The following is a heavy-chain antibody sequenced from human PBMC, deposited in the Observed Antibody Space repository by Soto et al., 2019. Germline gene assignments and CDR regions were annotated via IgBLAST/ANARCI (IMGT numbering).Heavy chain of an antibody. Sequence: PGESLKISCKGSGYSFNMYWIAWVRQMPGQGLEWMGIIYPGDSDTTYSSSFQGQATISADKSVSTVYLQLSSLKASDTAMYYCARQRRYMATINNDAFDIWGQGTMVTVSS. J-gene: IGHJ3*02. D-gene: IGHD3-16*02. CDR1: GYSFNMYW. V-gene: IGHV5-51*01. CDR2: IYPGDSDT. CDR3: ARQRRYMATINNDAFDI.